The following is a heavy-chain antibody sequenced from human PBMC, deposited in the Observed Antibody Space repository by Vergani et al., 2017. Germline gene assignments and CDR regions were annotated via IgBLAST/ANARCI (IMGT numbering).Heavy chain of an antibody. CDR2: IIPIFGTA. CDR3: ARDSSSGLFDY. Sequence: QVQLVQSGAEVKKPGSSVTVSCKASGGTFSSYAISWVRQAPGQGLEWLGGIIPIFGTANYAQKFQGRVTLTADESTSTAYRELSSLRSEVTAVYYCARDSSSGLFDYWGQGTLVTVSS. J-gene: IGHJ4*02. CDR1: GGTFSSYA. D-gene: IGHD6-19*01. V-gene: IGHV1-69*01.